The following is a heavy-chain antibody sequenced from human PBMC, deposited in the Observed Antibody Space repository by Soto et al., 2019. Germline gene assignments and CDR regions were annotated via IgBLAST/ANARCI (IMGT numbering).Heavy chain of an antibody. J-gene: IGHJ6*02. CDR2: VYSTGTT. D-gene: IGHD6-6*01. V-gene: IGHV4-59*01. CDR3: SRVSKLVAPKDGKRAYFFPMDV. Sequence: WTWIRQPPGKPLEWIGYVYSTGTTSYSPSLKSRVDISVDTSENQFSLKLRSVTAADAAVYFCSRVSKLVAPKDGKRAYFFPMDVWGHGTTVTVS.